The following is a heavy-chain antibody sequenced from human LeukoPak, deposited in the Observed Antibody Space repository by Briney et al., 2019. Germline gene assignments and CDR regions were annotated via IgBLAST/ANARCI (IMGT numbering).Heavy chain of an antibody. V-gene: IGHV1-2*02. Sequence: ASVKVSCKAFGYTFTGYYMHWVRQAPGQGLEWMGWINPNSGGTNYAQKLQGRVTMTTDTSTSTAYMELRSLRSDDTAVYYCARDAGYSYGTFDYWGQGTLVTVSS. J-gene: IGHJ4*02. CDR1: GYTFTGYY. CDR3: ARDAGYSYGTFDY. D-gene: IGHD5-18*01. CDR2: INPNSGGT.